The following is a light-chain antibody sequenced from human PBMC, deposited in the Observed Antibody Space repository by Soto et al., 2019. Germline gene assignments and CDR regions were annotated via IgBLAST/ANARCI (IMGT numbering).Light chain of an antibody. CDR3: QQYYSYPRT. Sequence: IRVTQSPSSLAAYPGDRVTIPCRASQAISSYLAWYQQKPGKAPKLLIYAASTLQSGVPSRFSGSGSGTDFTLTISCLQSEDFATYYCQQYYSYPRTFGQGTKVDIK. V-gene: IGKV1-8*01. CDR1: QAISSY. J-gene: IGKJ1*01. CDR2: AAS.